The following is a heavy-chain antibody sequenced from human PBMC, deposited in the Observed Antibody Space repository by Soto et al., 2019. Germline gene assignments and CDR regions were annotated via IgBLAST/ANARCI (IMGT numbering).Heavy chain of an antibody. V-gene: IGHV4-39*01. CDR2: IYYSGST. D-gene: IGHD5-18*01. Sequence: SETMSLTCTVADGSISSNNYYWGWIRQPPGKGLEWIGTIYYSGSTYYNPSLKSRVTISVDTSKNQFSLKLSSVTAADTAVYYCASGDTTMGFFYYYVDVWGKGTTVTVSS. J-gene: IGHJ6*03. CDR1: DGSISSNNYY. CDR3: ASGDTTMGFFYYYVDV.